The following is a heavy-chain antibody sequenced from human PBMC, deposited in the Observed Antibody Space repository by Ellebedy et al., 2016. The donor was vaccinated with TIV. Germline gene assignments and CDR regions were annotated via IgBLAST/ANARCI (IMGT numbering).Heavy chain of an antibody. V-gene: IGHV1-24*01. CDR3: ATWPHVKVLDYGDHYFDY. CDR1: GYTLTELS. Sequence: ASVKVSCKVSGYTLTELSMHWVRQAPGKGLEWMGGFDPEDGETIYAQKFQGRVTMTEDTSTDTAYMELSSLRSEDTAVYYCATWPHVKVLDYGDHYFDYWGQGTLVTVSS. CDR2: FDPEDGET. J-gene: IGHJ4*02. D-gene: IGHD4-17*01.